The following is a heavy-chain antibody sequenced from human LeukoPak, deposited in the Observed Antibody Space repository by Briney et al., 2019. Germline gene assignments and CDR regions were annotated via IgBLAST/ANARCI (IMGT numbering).Heavy chain of an antibody. Sequence: PGGSLTLSCAASGFTFSSYSMNWVRQAPGKGLEWVSYISSSSSTIYYADSVKGRFTISRDNAKNSLYLQMNSLRAEDTAVYYCAKDRRDGYNRRPLDYWGQGTLVTVSS. CDR3: AKDRRDGYNRRPLDY. CDR1: GFTFSSYS. J-gene: IGHJ4*02. V-gene: IGHV3-48*01. D-gene: IGHD5-24*01. CDR2: ISSSSSTI.